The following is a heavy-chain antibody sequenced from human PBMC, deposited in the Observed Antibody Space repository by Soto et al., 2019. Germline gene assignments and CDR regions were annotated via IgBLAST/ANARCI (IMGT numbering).Heavy chain of an antibody. J-gene: IGHJ4*02. Sequence: EVQLVESGGGLVQPGRSLRLSCAASGFTFDDYAMHWVRQAPGKGLEWVSGISWNSGSIGYADSVKGRFTISRDNAKNSLYLQMNSLRAEDTALYYCAKDIGSAVRGDDNYFDYWGQGTLVTVSS. CDR1: GFTFDDYA. CDR2: ISWNSGSI. D-gene: IGHD3-10*01. V-gene: IGHV3-9*01. CDR3: AKDIGSAVRGDDNYFDY.